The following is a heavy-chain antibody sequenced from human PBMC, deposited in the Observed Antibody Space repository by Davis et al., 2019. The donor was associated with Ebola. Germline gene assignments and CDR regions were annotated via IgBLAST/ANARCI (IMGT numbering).Heavy chain of an antibody. CDR1: AFNMGIQA. J-gene: IGHJ4*02. D-gene: IGHD5-18*01. CDR2: ICSGGCTT. Sequence: ETLCLSCTASAFNMGIQAMSWSRHAPGTGLEWVSSICSGGCTTYYTDSVKGRFTISRDNANNSLYLQMNTLRVEDTAIYYCVPGTWIRGQGTLVTVSS. V-gene: IGHV3-23*01. CDR3: VPGTWI.